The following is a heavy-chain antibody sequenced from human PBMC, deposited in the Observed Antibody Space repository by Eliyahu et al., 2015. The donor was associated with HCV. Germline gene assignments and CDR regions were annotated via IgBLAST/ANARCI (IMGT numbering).Heavy chain of an antibody. V-gene: IGHV4-4*07. J-gene: IGHJ3*02. D-gene: IGHD3-22*01. Sequence: QVQLQESGPGLVKPSETLSLTCXVSXGXIXSXYWSWIRQPAGKGLEWIGRIYTRGSTNYNPSLKSRVTMSVDTSKNQFSLKLSSVTAADTAVYYCARDSITMIAPTTPTNAFDIWGQGTMVTVSS. CDR3: ARDSITMIAPTTPTNAFDI. CDR2: IYTRGST. CDR1: XGXIXSXY.